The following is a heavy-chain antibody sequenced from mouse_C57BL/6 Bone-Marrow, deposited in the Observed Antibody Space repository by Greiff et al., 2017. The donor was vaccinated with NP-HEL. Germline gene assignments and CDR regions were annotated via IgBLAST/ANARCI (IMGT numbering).Heavy chain of an antibody. J-gene: IGHJ4*01. Sequence: QVQLKQSGPGLVQPSQSLSITCTVSGFSLTSYGVHWVRQSPGKGLEWLGVIWSGGSTDYNAAFISRLSISKDNSKSQVFFKMNSLQADDTAIYYCARVLYYGYDRGDAMDYWGQGTSVTVSS. CDR1: GFSLTSYG. CDR2: IWSGGST. V-gene: IGHV2-2*01. D-gene: IGHD2-2*01. CDR3: ARVLYYGYDRGDAMDY.